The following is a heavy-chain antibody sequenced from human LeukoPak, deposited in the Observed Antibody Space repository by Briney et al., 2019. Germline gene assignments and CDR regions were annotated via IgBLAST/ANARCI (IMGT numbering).Heavy chain of an antibody. V-gene: IGHV4-59*01. CDR1: GGSISSYY. CDR2: IYYSGST. D-gene: IGHD2-2*01. Sequence: SETLSLTCTVSGGSISSYYWSWIRQPPGKGLEWIGYIYYSGSTNYNPSLKSRVTISVDTSKNQFSLKLSSVTAADTAVYYCASAPRYCSSTSCFNFDYWGQGTLVTVSS. CDR3: ASAPRYCSSTSCFNFDY. J-gene: IGHJ4*02.